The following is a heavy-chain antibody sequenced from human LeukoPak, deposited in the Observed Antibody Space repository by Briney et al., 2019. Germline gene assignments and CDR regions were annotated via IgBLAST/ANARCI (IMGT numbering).Heavy chain of an antibody. Sequence: GGSLRLSCAASGFTLSSYGMHWVRQAPGKGLEWVAFIRYDGSNKYYADSVKGRFTISRDNSKNTLYLQMNSLRAEDTAVYYCARGPSGYHNTRGQGTLVTVSS. CDR2: IRYDGSNK. J-gene: IGHJ4*02. CDR3: ARGPSGYHNT. CDR1: GFTLSSYG. V-gene: IGHV3-30*02. D-gene: IGHD5-12*01.